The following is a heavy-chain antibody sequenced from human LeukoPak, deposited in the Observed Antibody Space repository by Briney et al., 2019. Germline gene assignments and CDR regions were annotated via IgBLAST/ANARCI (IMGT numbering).Heavy chain of an antibody. D-gene: IGHD4-17*01. CDR1: GFTFGDSA. V-gene: IGHV3-49*01. CDR2: IRSKDNGGTT. CDR3: TTILFDYGDYFDY. Sequence: AGGSLRLSCAASGFTFGDSAMSWFRQAPGKGLEWVGFIRSKDNGGTTEYAASVKGRFTISRDGSGSIAYLQMNSLKTEDTAVYYCTTILFDYGDYFDYWGQGTLVTVSS. J-gene: IGHJ4*02.